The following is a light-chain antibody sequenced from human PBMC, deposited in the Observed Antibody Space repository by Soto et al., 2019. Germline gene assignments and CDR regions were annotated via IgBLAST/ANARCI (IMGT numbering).Light chain of an antibody. CDR1: SSDVGGYNY. CDR2: EVS. Sequence: SVLTQPASVSGSPGQSITISCTGTSSDVGGYNYVSWYQQHPGKAPKLMIYEVSNRPSGVSNRFSGSKSGNTASLTISGLQVADEADYSCSSYTSSSNLYVFGTGTKVTVL. J-gene: IGLJ1*01. CDR3: SSYTSSSNLYV. V-gene: IGLV2-14*01.